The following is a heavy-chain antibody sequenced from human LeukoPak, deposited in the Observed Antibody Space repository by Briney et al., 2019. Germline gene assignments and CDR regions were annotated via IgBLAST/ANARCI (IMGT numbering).Heavy chain of an antibody. CDR3: ARALGADYYYYYMDV. V-gene: IGHV3-21*01. D-gene: IGHD4/OR15-4a*01. CDR1: GLPLSSYS. CDR2: ISSSSSDI. J-gene: IGHJ6*03. Sequence: PGGSLRLSCAASGLPLSSYSMNWVRQAPGKGLEWVSSISSSSSDIYYGDSVKGRFTISRDNAKSSLYLQLNSLRADDTAVYYCARALGADYYYYYMDVWGKGTTVTVSS.